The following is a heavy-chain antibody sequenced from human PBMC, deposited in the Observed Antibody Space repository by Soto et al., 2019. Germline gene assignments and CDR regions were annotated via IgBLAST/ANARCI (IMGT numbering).Heavy chain of an antibody. CDR1: GYTFTSYA. D-gene: IGHD2-21*02. CDR3: ARSIVVVTALDY. V-gene: IGHV1-3*01. J-gene: IGHJ4*02. CDR2: INAGNGNT. Sequence: QVQLVQSGAEVKKPGASVKVSCKASGYTFTSYAMHWVRQAPGQRLEWMGWINAGNGNTKYSQKFQGRVTITRDTSASTAYMELSSQRSEDTAVYYCARSIVVVTALDYWGQGTLVTVSS.